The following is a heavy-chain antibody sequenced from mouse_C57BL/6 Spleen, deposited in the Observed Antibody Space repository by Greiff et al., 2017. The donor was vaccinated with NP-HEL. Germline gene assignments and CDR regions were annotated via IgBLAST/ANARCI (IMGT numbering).Heavy chain of an antibody. CDR1: GFTFSSYA. CDR3: ARGGLPDYYGFYAMDY. V-gene: IGHV5-4*03. D-gene: IGHD1-1*01. J-gene: IGHJ4*01. Sequence: EVKLEESGGGLVKPGGSLKLSCAASGFTFSSYAMSWVRQTPEKRLEWVATISDGGSYTYYPDNVKGRFTISRDNAKNNLYLQMSHLKSEDTAMYYCARGGLPDYYGFYAMDYWGQGTSVTVSS. CDR2: ISDGGSYT.